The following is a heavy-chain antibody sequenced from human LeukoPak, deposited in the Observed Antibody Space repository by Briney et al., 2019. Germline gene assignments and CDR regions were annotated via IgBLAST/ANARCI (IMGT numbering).Heavy chain of an antibody. D-gene: IGHD2-15*01. J-gene: IGHJ4*02. V-gene: IGHV1-69*01. CDR1: GGTFSSYA. CDR3: ARYGLSRSGGSCYDY. CDR2: IIPIFGTA. Sequence: ASVKVSCKASGGTFSSYAISWVRQAPGQGLEWMGGIIPIFGTAYYAQKFQGRVTITADESTSTAYMELSSLRSEDTAVYYCARYGLSRSGGSCYDYWGQGTLVTVSS.